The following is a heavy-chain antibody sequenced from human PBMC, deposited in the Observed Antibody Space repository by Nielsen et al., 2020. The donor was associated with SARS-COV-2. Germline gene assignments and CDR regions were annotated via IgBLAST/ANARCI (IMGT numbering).Heavy chain of an antibody. V-gene: IGHV1-18*01. Sequence: ASVKVSCKASGYTFTSYGISWVRQAPGQGLEWMGWISAYNGNTNYAQKLQGRVTMTTDTSTSTAYMELRSLRSDDTAVYYCAREYCSSTSCYLGGYYYGMDVWGQGTTVTVSS. D-gene: IGHD2-2*01. J-gene: IGHJ6*02. CDR3: AREYCSSTSCYLGGYYYGMDV. CDR2: ISAYNGNT. CDR1: GYTFTSYG.